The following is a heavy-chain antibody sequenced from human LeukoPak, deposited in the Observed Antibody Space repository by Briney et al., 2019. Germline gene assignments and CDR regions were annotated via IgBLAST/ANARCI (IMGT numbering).Heavy chain of an antibody. CDR2: VDPEDGET. Sequence: ASVKVSCKVSGYTFTDYYMHWVQQAPGKGLERMGLVDPEDGETIYAEKFQGRLTITADTSTDTAYMELSSLRSEDTAVYYCATVPEQSHDYWGQGTLVTVSS. CDR1: GYTFTDYY. J-gene: IGHJ4*02. V-gene: IGHV1-69-2*01. CDR3: ATVPEQSHDY.